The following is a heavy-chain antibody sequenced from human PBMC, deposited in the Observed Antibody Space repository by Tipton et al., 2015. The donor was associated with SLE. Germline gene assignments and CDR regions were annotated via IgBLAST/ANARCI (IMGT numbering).Heavy chain of an antibody. V-gene: IGHV3-13*01. D-gene: IGHD6-13*01. CDR2: IGTAGDT. J-gene: IGHJ4*02. Sequence: SLRLSCAASGFTLSSYDMHWVRQTTGKGLEWVSAIGTAGDTYYPGSVKGRFTISRENAKNSLYLQMNSLRAGDTAVYYCARAPGGAAGTYFDYWGQGTLVTVSS. CDR1: GFTLSSYD. CDR3: ARAPGGAAGTYFDY.